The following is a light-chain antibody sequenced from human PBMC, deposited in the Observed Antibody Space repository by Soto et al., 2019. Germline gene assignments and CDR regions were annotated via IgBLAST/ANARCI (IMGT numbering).Light chain of an antibody. J-gene: IGLJ2*01. CDR1: SSDVGGYNY. Sequence: QSALTQPPSASGSPGQSVTISCTGTSSDVGGYNYVSWYQQHPGKAPKLMISEVSKRPSGVPDRFSGSKSGNTASLTVSGXQAEDEADYYCSSFAGNNNLVFGGGTKLTVL. CDR2: EVS. V-gene: IGLV2-8*01. CDR3: SSFAGNNNLV.